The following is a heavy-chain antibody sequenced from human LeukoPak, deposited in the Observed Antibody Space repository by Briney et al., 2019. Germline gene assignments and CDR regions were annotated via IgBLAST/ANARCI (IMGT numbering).Heavy chain of an antibody. CDR2: INKDGTEK. CDR1: GFTFSTYW. J-gene: IGHJ4*02. Sequence: GGSLRLSCAASGFTFSTYWMTWVRQAPGKGLEWVANINKDGTEKNYVDSVKGRFTIYRDNAKNSLYLKMNSLRAEDTAVYYCARNMGDYWGQGILVTVSS. V-gene: IGHV3-7*04. CDR3: ARNMGDY. D-gene: IGHD2/OR15-2a*01.